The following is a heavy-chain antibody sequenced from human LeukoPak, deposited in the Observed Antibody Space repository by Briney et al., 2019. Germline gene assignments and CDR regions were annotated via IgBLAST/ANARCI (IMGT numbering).Heavy chain of an antibody. D-gene: IGHD3-22*01. CDR2: ISGSGGST. V-gene: IGHV3-23*01. Sequence: GGSLRLSCAASGFTFSSYAMSWVRQAPGKGLEWVPAISGSGGSTYYADSVKGRFTISRDDSKNTLYLQMNSLRAGDTAVYYCAKDGAPIVVVITTDYWGQGTLVTVSS. CDR1: GFTFSSYA. J-gene: IGHJ4*02. CDR3: AKDGAPIVVVITTDY.